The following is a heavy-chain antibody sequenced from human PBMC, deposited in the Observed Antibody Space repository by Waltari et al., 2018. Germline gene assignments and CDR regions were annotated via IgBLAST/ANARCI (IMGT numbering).Heavy chain of an antibody. V-gene: IGHV4-31*03. D-gene: IGHD6-13*01. Sequence: QVQLQESGPGLVKPSQTLSLPCTVSGGPISSGGYSWSWIRQHPGKGLEWIGYIYYSGSTYYNPSLKSRVTISVDTSKNQFFLKLSSVTAADTAVYYCARGYSSSWYIQFDYWGQGTLVTVSS. CDR1: GGPISSGGYS. CDR3: ARGYSSSWYIQFDY. CDR2: IYYSGST. J-gene: IGHJ4*02.